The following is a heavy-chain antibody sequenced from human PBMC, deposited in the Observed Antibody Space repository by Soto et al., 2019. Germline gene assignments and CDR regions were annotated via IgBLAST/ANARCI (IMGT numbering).Heavy chain of an antibody. J-gene: IGHJ3*02. CDR3: VKATATSGGAFEI. Sequence: GGSLRLSCSASGFTFSSYAMHWVRQAPGKGLEYVSAISSNGGSTYYADSVKGRFTISRDNSKNTLYLQMSSLRAEDTAVYYCVKATATSGGAFEIYGQGTMVTVSS. CDR1: GFTFSSYA. D-gene: IGHD1-1*01. V-gene: IGHV3-64D*06. CDR2: ISSNGGST.